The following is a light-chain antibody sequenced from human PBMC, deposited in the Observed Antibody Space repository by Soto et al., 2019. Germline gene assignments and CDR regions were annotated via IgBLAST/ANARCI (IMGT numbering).Light chain of an antibody. J-gene: IGKJ5*01. CDR2: DST. CDR3: QQRNDWPPIT. CDR1: QSIHTS. Sequence: VLTQSPATLSLSPGERATLSCRASQSIHTSLAWYQQKPGQPPRLVVYDSTLTANGVPDRFGGSRSGTEFTLTITNLEPEDFAVYYCQQRNDWPPITFGQGTRLEI. V-gene: IGKV3-11*01.